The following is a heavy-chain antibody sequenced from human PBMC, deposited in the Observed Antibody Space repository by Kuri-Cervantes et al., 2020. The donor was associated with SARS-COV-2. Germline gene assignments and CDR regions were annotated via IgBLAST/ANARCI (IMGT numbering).Heavy chain of an antibody. J-gene: IGHJ4*02. CDR2: IIPILGIA. CDR1: GGTFSSYT. V-gene: IGHV1-69*02. Sequence: SVKVSCKASGGTFSSYTISWVRQAPGQGLEWMGRIIPILGIANYAQKFQGRVTITADKSTSTAYMELSSLRSDDTAVYYCARATLAVAGDNFDYWGQGTLVTVSS. CDR3: ARATLAVAGDNFDY. D-gene: IGHD6-19*01.